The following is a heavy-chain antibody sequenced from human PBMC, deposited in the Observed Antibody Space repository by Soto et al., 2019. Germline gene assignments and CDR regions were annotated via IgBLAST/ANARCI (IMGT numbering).Heavy chain of an antibody. V-gene: IGHV3-21*01. CDR3: ARVTSNYDFWSRYLY. D-gene: IGHD3-3*01. CDR2: ISSSSSYI. Sequence: GGSLRLSCAASGFTFSSYSMNWVRQAPGEGLEWVSSISSSSSYIYYADSVKGRFTISRDNAKNSLYLQMNSLRAEDTAVYYCARVTSNYDFWSRYLYWGQGTRVTVSS. J-gene: IGHJ4*02. CDR1: GFTFSSYS.